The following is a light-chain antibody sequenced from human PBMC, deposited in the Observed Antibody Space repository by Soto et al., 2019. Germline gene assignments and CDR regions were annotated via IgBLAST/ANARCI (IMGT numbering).Light chain of an antibody. CDR1: QSVSSSY. CDR2: GAS. J-gene: IGKJ5*01. V-gene: IGKV3-20*01. Sequence: EIVLTQSPGTLSLSPGERATLSCRASQSVSSSYLAWYQQKPGQAPRLLIYGASSRATGIPDRFSGSGSGTDFSLTIRRLEPEDFAVYYCQQYGSSPPLTFRQGTRLQIK. CDR3: QQYGSSPPLT.